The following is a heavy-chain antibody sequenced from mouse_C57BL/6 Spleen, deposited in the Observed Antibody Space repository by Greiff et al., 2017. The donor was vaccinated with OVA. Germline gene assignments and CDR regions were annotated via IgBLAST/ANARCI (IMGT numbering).Heavy chain of an antibody. D-gene: IGHD2-1*01. Sequence: QVQLQQSGAELVRPGSSVKLSCKASGYTFTSYWMDWVKQRPGQGLEWIGNIYPSDSETHYNQKFKDKATLTVDKSSSTAYMQLSSLTSEDSAVYYCARKIYYGNYRYFDYWGQGTTLTVSS. CDR1: GYTFTSYW. CDR3: ARKIYYGNYRYFDY. CDR2: IYPSDSET. V-gene: IGHV1-61*01. J-gene: IGHJ2*01.